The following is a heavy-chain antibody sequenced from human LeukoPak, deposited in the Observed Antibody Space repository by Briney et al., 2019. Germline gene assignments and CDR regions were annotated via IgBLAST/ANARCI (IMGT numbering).Heavy chain of an antibody. V-gene: IGHV3-30-3*01. CDR1: GFTFSSYA. CDR2: ISYDGSNK. D-gene: IGHD6-13*01. Sequence: PGGSLRLSCAASGFTFSSYAMHWVRQAPGKGLEWVAVISYDGSNKYYADSVKGRFTISGDNSKNTLYLQMNSLRAEDPAVYYCARDPPGSGIERYYFDYWGQGTLVTVSS. CDR3: ARDPPGSGIERYYFDY. J-gene: IGHJ4*02.